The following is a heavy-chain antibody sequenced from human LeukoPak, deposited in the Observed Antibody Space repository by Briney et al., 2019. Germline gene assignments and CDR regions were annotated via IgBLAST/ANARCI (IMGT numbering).Heavy chain of an antibody. J-gene: IGHJ4*02. Sequence: GGSLRLSCAASGFTVSSNYMSWVRQAPGKGLEWVSAISGSGGSTYYADSVKGRFTISRDNSKNTLYLQMNSLRAEDTAVYYCAKDRTLAGFIGNKYYFDYWGQGTLVTVS. CDR2: ISGSGGST. D-gene: IGHD6-13*01. V-gene: IGHV3-23*01. CDR3: AKDRTLAGFIGNKYYFDY. CDR1: GFTVSSNY.